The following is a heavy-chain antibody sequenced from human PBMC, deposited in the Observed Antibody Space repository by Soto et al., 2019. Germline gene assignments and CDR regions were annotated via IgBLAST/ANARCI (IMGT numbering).Heavy chain of an antibody. V-gene: IGHV5-51*01. CDR2: IYPGDSDT. CDR3: AREAYYDSSGYYGPIDY. J-gene: IGHJ4*02. CDR1: GYSFTSYW. D-gene: IGHD3-22*01. Sequence: GESLKISCKGSGYSFTSYWIGWLRQMPGKGLEWMGIIYPGDSDTRYSPSFQGQVTISTDKSISTAYLQWSSLKPSDNAMYYCAREAYYDSSGYYGPIDYWGQGTLVTVSS.